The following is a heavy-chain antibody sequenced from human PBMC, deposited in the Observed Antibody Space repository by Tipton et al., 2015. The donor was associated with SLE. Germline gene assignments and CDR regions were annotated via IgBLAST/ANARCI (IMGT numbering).Heavy chain of an antibody. Sequence: SLRLSCAASGFTFSSYAMHWVRQAPGKGLEWVAVISYDGSNKYYADSVKGRFTISRDNSKNTLYLQMNSLRAEDTAVYYCARAIPGYCSSTSCAEGAFDIWGQGTMVTVSS. D-gene: IGHD2-2*01. V-gene: IGHV3-30*04. CDR1: GFTFSSYA. CDR3: ARAIPGYCSSTSCAEGAFDI. CDR2: ISYDGSNK. J-gene: IGHJ3*02.